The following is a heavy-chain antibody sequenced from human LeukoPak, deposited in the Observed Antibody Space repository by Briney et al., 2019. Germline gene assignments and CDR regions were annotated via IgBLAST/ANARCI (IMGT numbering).Heavy chain of an antibody. CDR3: ATYSSGWYPYYFDY. D-gene: IGHD6-19*01. Sequence: SETLSLTCTVSGGAISSSSYYWGWVRQPPGKGLEWIGSIYYSGSTNYNPSLKSRVTISVDTSKNQFSLKLSSVTAADTAVYYCATYSSGWYPYYFDYWGQGTLVTVSS. CDR2: IYYSGST. V-gene: IGHV4-39*07. CDR1: GGAISSSSYY. J-gene: IGHJ4*02.